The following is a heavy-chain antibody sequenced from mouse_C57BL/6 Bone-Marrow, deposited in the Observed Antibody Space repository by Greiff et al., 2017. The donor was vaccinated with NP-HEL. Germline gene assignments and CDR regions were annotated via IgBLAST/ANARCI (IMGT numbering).Heavy chain of an antibody. J-gene: IGHJ3*01. D-gene: IGHD3-2*02. V-gene: IGHV1-82*01. CDR1: GYAFSSSW. Sequence: QVQLKESGPELVKPGASVKISCKASGYAFSSSWMNWVKQRPGQGLEWIGRIYPGDGATNYNGKFTGQATLTADKSSSPAYMQRSSLTSEDSAVYVCAKERQQLRPQAWFAYWGQGTLVTVSA. CDR2: IYPGDGAT. CDR3: AKERQQLRPQAWFAY.